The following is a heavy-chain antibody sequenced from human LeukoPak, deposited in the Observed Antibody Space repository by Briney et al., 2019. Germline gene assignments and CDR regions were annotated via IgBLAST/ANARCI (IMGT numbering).Heavy chain of an antibody. Sequence: GGSLRLSCAASGFTFNRYAMDWVRQAPGKGLEWVGRIKSKTDGGTTDYAAPVKGRFTISRDDSKNTLYLQMNSLKTEDTAVYYCTTGTGYYDIPEYYFDYWGQGTLVTVSS. CDR1: GFTFNRYA. CDR3: TTGTGYYDIPEYYFDY. D-gene: IGHD3-22*01. CDR2: IKSKTDGGTT. J-gene: IGHJ4*02. V-gene: IGHV3-15*01.